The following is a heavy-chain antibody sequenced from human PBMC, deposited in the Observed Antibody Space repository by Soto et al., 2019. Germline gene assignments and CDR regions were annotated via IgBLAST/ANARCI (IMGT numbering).Heavy chain of an antibody. CDR2: ISSNGAGT. J-gene: IGHJ6*02. V-gene: IGHV3-64D*06. CDR1: GFTFSSCA. CDR3: VKDRRSTRRAMDV. Sequence: EVQLVESGGGLVQPGGSLRLSCSASGFTFSSCAMHWVRQAAGKGLEYVSGISSNGAGTYYAESVKDRFTISRDNSRNTLFLQVNSLTGEDTAVYYCVKDRRSTRRAMDVWGQGTTVTVSS. D-gene: IGHD2-2*01.